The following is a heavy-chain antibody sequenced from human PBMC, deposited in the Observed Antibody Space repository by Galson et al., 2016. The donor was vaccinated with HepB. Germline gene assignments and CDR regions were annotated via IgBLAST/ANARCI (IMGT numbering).Heavy chain of an antibody. Sequence: SLRLSCAVSGFKFSDYFLSWIRQAPGKGLEWISYISSGSSYTNYADSVKGRFTISRDNAKNSLYMQMNSLRDEDTAVYFCARDLPVPYDYLWGSYRRYWYFDLGGRGTLLTVS. CDR2: ISSGSSYT. D-gene: IGHD3-16*02. V-gene: IGHV3-11*05. CDR1: GFKFSDYF. J-gene: IGHJ2*01. CDR3: ARDLPVPYDYLWGSYRRYWYFDL.